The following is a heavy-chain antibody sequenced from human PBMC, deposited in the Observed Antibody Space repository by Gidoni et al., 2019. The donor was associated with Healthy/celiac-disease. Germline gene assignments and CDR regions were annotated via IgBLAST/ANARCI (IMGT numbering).Heavy chain of an antibody. V-gene: IGHV3-23*01. CDR1: GFTFSSYA. J-gene: IGHJ6*03. CDR3: AKLDDYYYYMDV. Sequence: EVQLLESGGGLVQPGGSLRLSCPASGFTFSSYAMSWVRQAPGKGLEWVSAISGSGGSTYYADSVKGRFTISRDNSKNTLYLQMNSLRAEDTAVYYCAKLDDYYYYMDVWGKGTTVTVSS. D-gene: IGHD3-9*01. CDR2: ISGSGGST.